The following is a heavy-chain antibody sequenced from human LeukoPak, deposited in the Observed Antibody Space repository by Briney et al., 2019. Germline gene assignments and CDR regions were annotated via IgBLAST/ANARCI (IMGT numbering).Heavy chain of an antibody. V-gene: IGHV1-69*04. CDR3: ARGISVVVPAAIGWFDP. Sequence: SVKVSCKASGGTFSSYAISWVRQAPGQGLEWMGRIIPILGIANYAQKFQGRVTTTADKSTSTAYMELSSLRSEDTAVYYCARGISVVVPAAIGWFDPWGQGTLVTVSS. CDR2: IIPILGIA. J-gene: IGHJ5*02. D-gene: IGHD2-2*02. CDR1: GGTFSSYA.